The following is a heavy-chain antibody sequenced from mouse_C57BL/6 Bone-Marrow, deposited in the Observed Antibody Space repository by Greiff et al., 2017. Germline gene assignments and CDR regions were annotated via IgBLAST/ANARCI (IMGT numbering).Heavy chain of an antibody. CDR2: INPSSGYT. CDR1: GYAFTSYT. J-gene: IGHJ2*01. Sequence: QVQLQQSGAELARPGASVKMSCKASGYAFTSYTMPWVNQRPGHGLEWIGYINPSSGYTKYNQKFKDKATLTADKSSNTAYMQLCSLTSEDSAVHYCARSPLLLRYSDYWGQGTTLTVSS. V-gene: IGHV1-4*01. CDR3: ARSPLLLRYSDY. D-gene: IGHD1-1*01.